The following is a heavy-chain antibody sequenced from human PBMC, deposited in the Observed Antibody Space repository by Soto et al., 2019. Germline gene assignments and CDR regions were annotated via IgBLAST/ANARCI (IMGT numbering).Heavy chain of an antibody. CDR3: AKEGGLSGGYFTPAFFDY. D-gene: IGHD1-26*01. J-gene: IGHJ4*02. CDR1: GFTFSSYG. V-gene: IGHV3-30*18. Sequence: PGGSLRLSCAASGFTFSSYGMHWVRQAPGKGLEWVAVISYDGSNKYYADSVKGRFTISRDNSKNTLYLQMNSLRAEDTAVYYCAKEGGLSGGYFTPAFFDYWGQGTLVTVSS. CDR2: ISYDGSNK.